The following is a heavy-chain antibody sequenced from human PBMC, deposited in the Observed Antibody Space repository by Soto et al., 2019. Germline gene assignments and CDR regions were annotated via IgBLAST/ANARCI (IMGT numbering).Heavy chain of an antibody. Sequence: ASVNVSCKASGYTFTSYGISWVRQAPGQGPEWMGWISGYDGYTKYAQNVQDRVTMTTDTSTSTAYMELRTLKSDDTAVYFCARVLIAVPGAHFHYGLDVWGHGTTVTVSS. CDR3: ARVLIAVPGAHFHYGLDV. V-gene: IGHV1-18*01. CDR2: ISGYDGYT. D-gene: IGHD2-2*01. J-gene: IGHJ6*02. CDR1: GYTFTSYG.